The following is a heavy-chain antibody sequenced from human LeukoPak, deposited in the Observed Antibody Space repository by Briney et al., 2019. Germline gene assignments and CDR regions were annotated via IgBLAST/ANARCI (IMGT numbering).Heavy chain of an antibody. CDR3: ASGDCCSNTSCYNGAFDI. Sequence: SVKVSCKASGGTFSSYAISWVRQAPGQGLEWMGGIIPMFRTPKYAQKFQGRVTITTDEFTSTEYMELSSLGPEDTAVYYCASGDCCSNTSCYNGAFDIWGQGTMVTVSS. D-gene: IGHD2-2*01. J-gene: IGHJ3*02. CDR2: IIPMFRTP. V-gene: IGHV1-69*05. CDR1: GGTFSSYA.